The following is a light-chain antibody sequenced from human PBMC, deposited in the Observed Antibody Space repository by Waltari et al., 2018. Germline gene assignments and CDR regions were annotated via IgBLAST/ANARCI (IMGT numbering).Light chain of an antibody. CDR1: SSDVGGYDL. Sequence: QSALTQPPSASGSPGQSVTISCTGTSSDVGGYDLASWYQQHPGKAPKLMISEVTKRPSGVPDRFSGSKSGNTASLTVSGLQAEDEADYYCSSYAGSKNLVFGGGTKLTVL. V-gene: IGLV2-8*01. J-gene: IGLJ2*01. CDR2: EVT. CDR3: SSYAGSKNLV.